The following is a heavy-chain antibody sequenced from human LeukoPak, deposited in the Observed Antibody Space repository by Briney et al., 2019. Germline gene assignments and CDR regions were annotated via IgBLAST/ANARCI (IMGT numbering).Heavy chain of an antibody. CDR3: ARLLPYYYYMDV. V-gene: IGHV4-59*07. CDR1: GGSISSYY. J-gene: IGHJ6*03. Sequence: SDTLSLTCTVSGGSISSYYWICIRQPPEKALEWIGYIYYSGITNYTPSLKSRITISVDTSTNQFSLKLSSVTAADTAVYYCARLLPYYYYMDVCGKGTTVTVSS. D-gene: IGHD3-22*01. CDR2: IYYSGIT.